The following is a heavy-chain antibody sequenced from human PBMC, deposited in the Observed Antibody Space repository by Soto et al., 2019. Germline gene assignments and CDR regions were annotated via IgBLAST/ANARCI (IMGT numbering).Heavy chain of an antibody. CDR1: GGSISSGGYS. V-gene: IGHV4-30-2*01. CDR3: ARAGGLGAVAADY. J-gene: IGHJ4*02. CDR2: IYHRGST. Sequence: QLQLQASGSGLVKPSQTLSLTCAVSGGSISSGGYSWSWIRQPPGKGLEWIGYIYHRGSTYYNPSLKGRVIISVDRSKNQFSLKLRSVTAADTAVYYCARAGGLGAVAADYWGQGTLVTVSS. D-gene: IGHD6-19*01.